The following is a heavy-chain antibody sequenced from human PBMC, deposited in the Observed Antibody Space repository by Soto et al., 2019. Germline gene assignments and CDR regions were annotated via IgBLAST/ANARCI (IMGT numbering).Heavy chain of an antibody. CDR3: ARGLYYYDSSGYSPDY. D-gene: IGHD3-22*01. V-gene: IGHV4-38-2*01. J-gene: IGHJ4*02. Sequence: PSETLSLTCAVSGYSISSGYYWGWIRQPPGKGLEWIATIYHSGTTYSNPSLKSRVTISVDTSKNRFSLKLSSVTAADTAVYYCARGLYYYDSSGYSPDYWGLGTLVTVPS. CDR1: GYSISSGYY. CDR2: IYHSGTT.